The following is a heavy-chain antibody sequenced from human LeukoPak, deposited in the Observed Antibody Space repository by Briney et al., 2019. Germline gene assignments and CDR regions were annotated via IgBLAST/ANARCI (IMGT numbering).Heavy chain of an antibody. CDR3: ARVLSSSWYYFDY. J-gene: IGHJ4*02. CDR2: IYPGDSDT. V-gene: IGHV5-51*01. Sequence: GESLKISCKGSGYSFTSYWTGWVRQMPGKGLEWMGIIYPGDSDTRYSPSFQGQVTISADKSISTAYLQWSSLKASDTAMYYCARVLSSSWYYFDYWGQGTLVTVSS. D-gene: IGHD6-13*01. CDR1: GYSFTSYW.